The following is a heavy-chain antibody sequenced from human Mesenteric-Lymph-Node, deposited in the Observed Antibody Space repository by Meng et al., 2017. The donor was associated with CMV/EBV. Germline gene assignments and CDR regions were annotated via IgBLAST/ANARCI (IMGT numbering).Heavy chain of an antibody. D-gene: IGHD2-2*01. V-gene: IGHV3-21*01. Sequence: GGSLRLSCAASGFTFNNHAMTWVRQAPGKGLEWVSSISSSSSYIYYADSVKGRFTISRDNAKNSLYLQMNSLRAEDTAVYYCAIVVPALYYWGQGTLVTVSS. CDR1: GFTFNNHA. CDR3: AIVVPALYY. CDR2: ISSSSSYI. J-gene: IGHJ4*02.